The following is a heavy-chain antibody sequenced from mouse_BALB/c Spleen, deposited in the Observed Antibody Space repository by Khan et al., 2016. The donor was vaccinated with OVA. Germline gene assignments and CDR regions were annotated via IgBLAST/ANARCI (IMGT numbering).Heavy chain of an antibody. Sequence: VQLKQSGPDLVKPGASVKMSCKASGYSFTGYYMNWVKQSHGKSLECMGRVNPNTGNTNYNQKFKGKAILIVDTSSSTAYMELRSLTSEDSAVYYCAREYDFFAYWGQGTLVTVSA. D-gene: IGHD2-14*01. J-gene: IGHJ3*01. CDR1: GYSFTGYY. CDR3: AREYDFFAY. CDR2: VNPNTGNT. V-gene: IGHV1-26*01.